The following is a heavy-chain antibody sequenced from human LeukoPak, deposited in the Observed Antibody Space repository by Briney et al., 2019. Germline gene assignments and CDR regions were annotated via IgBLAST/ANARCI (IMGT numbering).Heavy chain of an antibody. V-gene: IGHV3-9*01. CDR2: ISWNSGSI. CDR3: AKDVGTPRGVDYYYYLDV. D-gene: IGHD1-26*01. J-gene: IGHJ6*03. CDR1: ALTFDDYA. Sequence: GGSLGLSCAASALTFDDYAMHWVRQAPGKVLEWVSGISWNSGSIGYADSVKGRFTISRDNAKNSLYLQMNSLRAEETALYYCAKDVGTPRGVDYYYYLDVWGKGTTVTVSS.